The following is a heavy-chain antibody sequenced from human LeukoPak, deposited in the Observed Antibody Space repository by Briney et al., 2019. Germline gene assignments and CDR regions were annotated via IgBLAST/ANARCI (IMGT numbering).Heavy chain of an antibody. CDR1: GFTFSSYA. V-gene: IGHV3-30*04. Sequence: PGVSLRLSCAASGFTFSSYAMHWVRQAPGKGLEWVAAISKDGSNEYYGDSVKGRFTISRDNSKNTLFLQMNSLGAEDKAVFYCSRGRMATMDYYYGMDGWRGPTTLTVRS. CDR3: SRGRMATMDYYYGMDG. J-gene: IGHJ6*01. CDR2: ISKDGSNE. D-gene: IGHD5-24*01.